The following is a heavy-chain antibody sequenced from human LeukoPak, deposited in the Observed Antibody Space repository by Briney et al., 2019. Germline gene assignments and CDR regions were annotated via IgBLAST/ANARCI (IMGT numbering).Heavy chain of an antibody. Sequence: GGSLRLSCAASGFTFSSYAMHWVRQAPGKGLEWVAVISYDGSNKYYADSVKGRFTISRDNSKNTLYLQMNSLRAEDTAVYYCARLYCSSTSCLGVQRAHQIQPASYPYYHYGMDVWGQGTTVTVSS. V-gene: IGHV3-30-3*01. D-gene: IGHD2-2*01. CDR1: GFTFSSYA. CDR2: ISYDGSNK. CDR3: ARLYCSSTSCLGVQRAHQIQPASYPYYHYGMDV. J-gene: IGHJ6*02.